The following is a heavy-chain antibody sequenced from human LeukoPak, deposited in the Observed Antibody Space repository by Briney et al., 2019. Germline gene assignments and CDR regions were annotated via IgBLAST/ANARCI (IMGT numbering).Heavy chain of an antibody. CDR2: ISGSGAST. D-gene: IGHD6-13*01. V-gene: IGHV3-23*01. J-gene: IGHJ5*02. Sequence: GGSLRLSCVVSGFTFSRYTMNWVRQAPGKGLEWVSSISGSGASTYYADSVKGRLSISRDNSKNTLYLQMDSLRAEDTAVYYCAKDPVAAAGTGKINWFDPWGQGTLVTVSS. CDR1: GFTFSRYT. CDR3: AKDPVAAAGTGKINWFDP.